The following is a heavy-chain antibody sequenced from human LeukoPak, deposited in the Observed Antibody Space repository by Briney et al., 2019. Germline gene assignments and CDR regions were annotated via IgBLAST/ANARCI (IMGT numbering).Heavy chain of an antibody. Sequence: GGSLRLSCAASGFTFSSYTMNWVRQAPGKGLEWVAVISYDGSNKYYADSVKGRFTISRDNSKNTLYLQMNSLRAEDTAVYYCARGEDSSGYYDYWGQGTLVTVSS. CDR1: GFTFSSYT. D-gene: IGHD3-22*01. J-gene: IGHJ4*02. V-gene: IGHV3-30-3*01. CDR3: ARGEDSSGYYDY. CDR2: ISYDGSNK.